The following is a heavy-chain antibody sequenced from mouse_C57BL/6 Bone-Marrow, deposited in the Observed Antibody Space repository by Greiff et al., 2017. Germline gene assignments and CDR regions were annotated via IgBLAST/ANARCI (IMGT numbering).Heavy chain of an antibody. CDR3: ARSGDIGDLAWFAY. D-gene: IGHD2-14*01. Sequence: QVQLQQPGAELVKPGASVKLSCKASGYTFTSYWMQWVKQRPGQGLEWIGEIDPSDSYTNYNQKFKGKATLTVDTSSSTAYMQLSSLTSEDSAVYYCARSGDIGDLAWFAYWGQGTLVTVSA. J-gene: IGHJ3*01. CDR2: IDPSDSYT. V-gene: IGHV1-50*01. CDR1: GYTFTSYW.